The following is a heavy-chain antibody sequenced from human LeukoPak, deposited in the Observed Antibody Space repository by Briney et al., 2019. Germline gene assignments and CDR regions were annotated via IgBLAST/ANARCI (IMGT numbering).Heavy chain of an antibody. V-gene: IGHV3-30*03. CDR3: AREQNYYGSGIDAFDI. CDR2: ISYDGSNK. CDR1: GFTFSSYG. D-gene: IGHD3-10*01. J-gene: IGHJ3*02. Sequence: GRSLRLSCAASGFTFSSYGMHWVRQAPGMGLEWVAIISYDGSNKYYADSVKGRFTISRDNSKNTLYLQMNSLRAEDTAVYYCAREQNYYGSGIDAFDIWGQGTMVTVSS.